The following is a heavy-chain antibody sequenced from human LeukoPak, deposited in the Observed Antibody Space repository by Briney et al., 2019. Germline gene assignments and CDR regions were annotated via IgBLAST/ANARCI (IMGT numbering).Heavy chain of an antibody. D-gene: IGHD3-10*01. Sequence: GGSLRLSCVGTGFSFSSYPMNWVRQAPGKGLEWVSHISRDGNGESTVDAPRGRFATSRDNAKNTVFLLINSLRVEDTAVYYCARDSVDGPFVISLDLWGQGALVTVSS. CDR3: ARDSVDGPFVISLDL. CDR2: ISRDGNGE. V-gene: IGHV3-7*01. CDR1: GFSFSSYP. J-gene: IGHJ4*02.